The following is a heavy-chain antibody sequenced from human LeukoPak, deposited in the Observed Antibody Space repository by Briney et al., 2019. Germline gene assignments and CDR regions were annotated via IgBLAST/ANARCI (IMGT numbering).Heavy chain of an antibody. CDR1: GFTFSTYN. Sequence: PGGSLRLSCAASGFTFSTYNMNWVRQAPGKGLEWVAYISAGDSRKYYADSVKGRFTVSRDNARNSLYLQMNSLRAEDTAIYYCARGPYYYMDVWGKGTTVTVSS. CDR3: ARGPYYYMDV. CDR2: ISAGDSRK. J-gene: IGHJ6*03. V-gene: IGHV3-48*04.